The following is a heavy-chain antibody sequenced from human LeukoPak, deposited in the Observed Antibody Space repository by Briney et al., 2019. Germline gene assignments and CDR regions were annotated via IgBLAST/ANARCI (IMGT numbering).Heavy chain of an antibody. Sequence: ASVKVSCKASGYTFTSYDINWVRQASGQGLEWMGSMNPNSGNTGYAQKFQGRVTMTRNTSISTAYMELSSLRSEDTAVYYCARGTYYYGSGSYYNSYGMDVWGQGTTVTVSS. V-gene: IGHV1-8*01. CDR2: MNPNSGNT. D-gene: IGHD3-10*01. CDR3: ARGTYYYGSGSYYNSYGMDV. J-gene: IGHJ6*02. CDR1: GYTFTSYD.